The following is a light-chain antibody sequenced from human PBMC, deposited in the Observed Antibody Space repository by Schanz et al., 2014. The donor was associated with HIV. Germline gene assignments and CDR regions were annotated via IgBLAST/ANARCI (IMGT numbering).Light chain of an antibody. CDR3: SSYAGSYSWM. CDR1: SSDVGRYNY. J-gene: IGLJ3*02. V-gene: IGLV2-14*03. Sequence: QSALTQPASVSGSPGQSITISCTGTSSDVGRYNYVSWYQQHPGKAPRLMIYDVNNRPSGVSNRFSGSKSGNTASLTISGLQAEDEADYYCSSYAGSYSWMFGGGTKLTVL. CDR2: DVN.